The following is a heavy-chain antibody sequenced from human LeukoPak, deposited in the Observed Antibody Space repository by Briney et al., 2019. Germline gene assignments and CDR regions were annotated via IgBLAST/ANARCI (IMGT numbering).Heavy chain of an antibody. CDR2: ISGSGHKT. V-gene: IGHV3-23*01. D-gene: IGHD3-22*01. Sequence: GGSLRRSCSASGFTFSRFAMSWVRQLPGKGLEWVSSISGSGHKTYYGDSVKGRFSVSRDNSKNILYLQMDSLRADDSALYYCAKDANYYDSSGYLIPFDYWGQGTLVTVSS. CDR1: GFTFSRFA. J-gene: IGHJ4*02. CDR3: AKDANYYDSSGYLIPFDY.